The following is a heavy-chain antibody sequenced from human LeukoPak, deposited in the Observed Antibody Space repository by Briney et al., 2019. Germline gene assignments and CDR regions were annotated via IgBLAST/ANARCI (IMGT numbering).Heavy chain of an antibody. J-gene: IGHJ4*02. CDR3: ARLRYYYGSGSCFDY. D-gene: IGHD3-10*01. CDR2: IYYSGST. Sequence: PSETLSLTCTVSGGSISSSSYYWGWIRQPPGKGLEWIGSIYYSGSTYYNPSLKSRVTISVDTSKNQFSLKLSPVTAADTAVYYCARLRYYYGSGSCFDYWGQGTLVTVSS. CDR1: GGSISSSSYY. V-gene: IGHV4-39*01.